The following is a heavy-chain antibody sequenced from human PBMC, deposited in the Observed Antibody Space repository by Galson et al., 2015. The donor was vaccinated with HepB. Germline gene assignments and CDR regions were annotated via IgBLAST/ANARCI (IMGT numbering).Heavy chain of an antibody. D-gene: IGHD1-26*01. Sequence: SLRLSCAASGFTFNNYAMSWVRQAPGKGLEWVSTISGSGTGTHYADSVKGRFTISRDNSKNTLDLQMNSLRAEDTAVYYCAKALKSGGGSYPHYYMDVWGKGTTVTVSS. CDR1: GFTFNNYA. V-gene: IGHV3-23*01. J-gene: IGHJ6*03. CDR2: ISGSGTGT. CDR3: AKALKSGGGSYPHYYMDV.